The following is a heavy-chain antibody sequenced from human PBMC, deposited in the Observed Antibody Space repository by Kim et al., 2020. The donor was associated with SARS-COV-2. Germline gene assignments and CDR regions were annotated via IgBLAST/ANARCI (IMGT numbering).Heavy chain of an antibody. V-gene: IGHV3-73*01. Sequence: SGKGRVTISRDDSNSTAYMQMNSLKTEDTAVYYCTRVLGTTSAFWDAFDIWGQGTMVTVSS. D-gene: IGHD1-1*01. CDR3: TRVLGTTSAFWDAFDI. J-gene: IGHJ3*02.